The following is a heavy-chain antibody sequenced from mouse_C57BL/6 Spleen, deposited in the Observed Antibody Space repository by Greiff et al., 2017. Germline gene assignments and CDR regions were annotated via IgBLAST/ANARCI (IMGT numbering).Heavy chain of an antibody. CDR1: GYTFTSYW. D-gene: IGHD3-3*01. J-gene: IGHJ3*01. V-gene: IGHV1-52*01. CDR2: IDPSDSET. Sequence: QVQLKQPGAELVRPGSSVKLSCKASGYTFTSYWMHWVKQRPIQGLEWIGNIDPSDSETHYNQKFKDKATLTVDKSSSTAYMQLSSLTSEDSAVYYCARGSWDRGLPYWGQGTLVTVSA. CDR3: ARGSWDRGLPY.